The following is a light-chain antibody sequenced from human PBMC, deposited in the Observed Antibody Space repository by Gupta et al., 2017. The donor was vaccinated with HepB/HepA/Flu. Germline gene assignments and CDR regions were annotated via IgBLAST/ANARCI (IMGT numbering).Light chain of an antibody. CDR1: RDIRNL. Sequence: DNDLIKSPSSLSASLGDSVSITCQSSRDIRNLLNWYQHTPGRAPRRLIYVVSNLQEGVPSRFSGSGSGTHFSLTIGSVEAEDVAIYYCLQYKHLPWTFGQGTTVDIK. J-gene: IGKJ1*01. V-gene: IGKV1-33*01. CDR2: VVS. CDR3: LQYKHLPWT.